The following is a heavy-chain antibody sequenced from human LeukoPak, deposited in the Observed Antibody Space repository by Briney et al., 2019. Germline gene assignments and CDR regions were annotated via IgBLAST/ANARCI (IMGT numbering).Heavy chain of an antibody. V-gene: IGHV4-34*01. D-gene: IGHD5-18*01. Sequence: SETLSLTCAVSGGSFSGHYWSWIRQSPGEGLEGIGEIDHSGNTNYSPSLKGRLTISVDTSKSQFSLRLSSVTAADTAVYYCAREIRYSYGYDYWGQGTLVTVSS. J-gene: IGHJ4*02. CDR2: IDHSGNT. CDR3: AREIRYSYGYDY. CDR1: GGSFSGHY.